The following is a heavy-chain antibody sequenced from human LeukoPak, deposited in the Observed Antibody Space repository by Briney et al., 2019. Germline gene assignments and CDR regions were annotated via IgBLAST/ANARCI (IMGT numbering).Heavy chain of an antibody. V-gene: IGHV4-30-2*01. CDR2: IYHSGST. D-gene: IGHD3-22*01. CDR3: ARGDSSGYCSYFDY. CDR1: GGSISSGGYS. Sequence: SQTLSLTCAVSGGSISSGGYSWSWIRQPPGKGLEWIGYIYHSGSTYYNPSLKSRATISVDRSKDQFSLKLSSVTAADTAVYYCARGDSSGYCSYFDYWGQGTLVTVSS. J-gene: IGHJ4*02.